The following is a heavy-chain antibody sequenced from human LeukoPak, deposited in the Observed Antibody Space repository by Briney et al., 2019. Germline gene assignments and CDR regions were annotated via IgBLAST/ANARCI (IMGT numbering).Heavy chain of an antibody. CDR3: ARARSSYGYGDAFDI. Sequence: GGSLRLSCAASGFTFSSYGMSWVRQAPGKGLEWVAVISYDGSSKYYADSVKGRFTISRDNSKNTLYLQMNSLRAEDTAVYYCARARSSYGYGDAFDIWGQGTMVTVSS. V-gene: IGHV3-30*03. CDR1: GFTFSSYG. D-gene: IGHD5-18*01. J-gene: IGHJ3*02. CDR2: ISYDGSSK.